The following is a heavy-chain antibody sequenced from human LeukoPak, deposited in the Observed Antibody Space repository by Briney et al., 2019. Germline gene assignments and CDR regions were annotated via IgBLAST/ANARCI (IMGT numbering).Heavy chain of an antibody. CDR3: AAVWSFDY. Sequence: GGSLRLSCAASGFTFSTYEMNWVRQAPGKGLEWISYISSNGKTIYYSDSVKGRFTISRDNSKNSLYLQVNSLRAEDTAFYYCAAVWSFDYWGQGTLVSVSS. CDR1: GFTFSTYE. CDR2: ISSNGKTI. V-gene: IGHV3-48*03. J-gene: IGHJ4*02. D-gene: IGHD2-21*01.